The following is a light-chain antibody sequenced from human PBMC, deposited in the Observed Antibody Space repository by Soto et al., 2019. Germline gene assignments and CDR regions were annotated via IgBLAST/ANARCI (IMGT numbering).Light chain of an antibody. J-gene: IGKJ1*01. V-gene: IGKV1-5*01. CDR3: QQYSSFST. Sequence: DIQMTQSPSSLSASVGDRVTITCRASQSISSWLAWYQQKPGKAPKLLMYDASSLEGGVPSRFSGSGSGREFTLTISSLQPDDFATYHCQQYSSFSTFGQGTKVEIK. CDR2: DAS. CDR1: QSISSW.